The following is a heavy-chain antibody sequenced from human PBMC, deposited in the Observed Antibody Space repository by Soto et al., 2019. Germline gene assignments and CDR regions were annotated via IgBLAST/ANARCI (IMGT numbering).Heavy chain of an antibody. D-gene: IGHD3-22*01. CDR3: ARRLLYYYDSSGSSPHFDY. Sequence: SETLSLTCAVYGGSFSGYYWSWIRQPPGKGLEWIGEINHSGSTNYNPSLKSRVTISVDTSENQFSLKLSSVTAADTAVYYCARRLLYYYDSSGSSPHFDYWGQGTLVTVSS. CDR2: INHSGST. V-gene: IGHV4-34*01. CDR1: GGSFSGYY. J-gene: IGHJ4*02.